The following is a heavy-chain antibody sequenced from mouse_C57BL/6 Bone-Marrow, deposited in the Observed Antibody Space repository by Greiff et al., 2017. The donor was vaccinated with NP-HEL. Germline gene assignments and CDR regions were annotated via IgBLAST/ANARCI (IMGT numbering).Heavy chain of an antibody. D-gene: IGHD1-1*01. CDR2: INPNYGTT. V-gene: IGHV1-39*01. CDR1: GYSFTDYN. J-gene: IGHJ3*01. CDR3: ARSKPLFITTVPFAY. Sequence: EVQLQQSGPELVKPGASVKISCKASGYSFTDYNMNWVKQSNGKSLEWIGVINPNYGTTCYNQKFKGNATLSVDQSTSTAYMQLNSLTSEDSAVYYCARSKPLFITTVPFAYWGQGTLVTVSA.